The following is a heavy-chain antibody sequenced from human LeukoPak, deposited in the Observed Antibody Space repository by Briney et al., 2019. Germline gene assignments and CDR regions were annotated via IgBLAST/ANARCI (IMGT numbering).Heavy chain of an antibody. D-gene: IGHD2-15*01. J-gene: IGHJ5*02. CDR3: ARRGGYCSGVSCLSWFDP. CDR2: IYYSGST. CDR1: GGSISSSSYY. Sequence: SETLSLTCTVSGGSISSSSYYWGWIRQPPGKGLEYIRSIYYSGSTYYNPSLKSRVTISVDTSKNQFSLKLSSVTAADTAVYYCARRGGYCSGVSCLSWFDPWGQGTLVTVSS. V-gene: IGHV4-39*01.